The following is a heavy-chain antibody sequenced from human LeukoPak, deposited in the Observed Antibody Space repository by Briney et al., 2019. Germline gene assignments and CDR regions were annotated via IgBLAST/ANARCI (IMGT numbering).Heavy chain of an antibody. D-gene: IGHD3-22*01. J-gene: IGHJ1*01. Sequence: SETLSLTCTVSGGSISSSSYYWGWIRQPPGKGLEWIGSIYYSGSTYYNPSLKSRVTISVDTSKNQFSLKLSSVTAADTAVYYCARRPTYYYVSSGYYSGYFQHWGQGTLVTVSS. V-gene: IGHV4-39*01. CDR3: ARRPTYYYVSSGYYSGYFQH. CDR2: IYYSGST. CDR1: GGSISSSSYY.